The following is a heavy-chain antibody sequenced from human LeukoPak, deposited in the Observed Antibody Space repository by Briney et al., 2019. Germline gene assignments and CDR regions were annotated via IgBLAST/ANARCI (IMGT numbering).Heavy chain of an antibody. CDR1: GVSIGSYY. Sequence: SERLSLTCTVSGVSIGSYYWTWTRQPRGKGLEWIGYIYYSGSTNYNPSLKSRVTISVDTSKNQLSLKLTSVTAADTAVYYCARDLTSFDYWDQGTLATVTS. V-gene: IGHV4-59*01. J-gene: IGHJ4*02. D-gene: IGHD3-9*01. CDR3: ARDLTSFDY. CDR2: IYYSGST.